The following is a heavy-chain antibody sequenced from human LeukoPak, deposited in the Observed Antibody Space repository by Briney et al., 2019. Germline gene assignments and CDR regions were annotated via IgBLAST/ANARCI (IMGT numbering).Heavy chain of an antibody. Sequence: GGSLRLSCAASGFTFSSYSMNWVRQAPGKGLEWVSSISSSSSYIYYADSVKGRFTISRDNAKNSLYLQMNSLRAEDTAVYYCARWRYCSSTSCYAESYWFDPWGQGTLVTVSS. CDR2: ISSSSSYI. CDR3: ARWRYCSSTSCYAESYWFDP. D-gene: IGHD2-2*01. J-gene: IGHJ5*02. CDR1: GFTFSSYS. V-gene: IGHV3-21*01.